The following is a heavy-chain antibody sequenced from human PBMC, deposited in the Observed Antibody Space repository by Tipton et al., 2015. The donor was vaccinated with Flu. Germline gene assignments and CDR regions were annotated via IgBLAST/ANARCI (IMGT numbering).Heavy chain of an antibody. Sequence: SLRLSCAASGFTFSSYEMNWVRQAPGKGLEWVSYISSGGSTIYYADSVKGRFTISRDNAKNSLYLQMNSLRAEDTAVYYCARLELVGDFWSGYYWDGREGAFDYWGQGTLVTVSS. V-gene: IGHV3-48*03. J-gene: IGHJ4*02. CDR1: GFTFSSYE. CDR3: ARLELVGDFWSGYYWDGREGAFDY. CDR2: ISSGGSTI. D-gene: IGHD3-3*01.